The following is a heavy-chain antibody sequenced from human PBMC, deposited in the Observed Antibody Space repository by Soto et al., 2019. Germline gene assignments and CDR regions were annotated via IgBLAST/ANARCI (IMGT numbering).Heavy chain of an antibody. Sequence: QVQLVESGGGVVQPGRSLRLSCAASGFSFSTYGMHWVRQAPGKGLEWVAVIWYDGSNKYYAESGKGRFTISRDNSKNALYLQRNGLRAEDTAVYYCARGWYCGGDCYGWYFDLWGRGTLVTVSS. CDR1: GFSFSTYG. CDR2: IWYDGSNK. V-gene: IGHV3-33*01. D-gene: IGHD2-21*02. J-gene: IGHJ2*01. CDR3: ARGWYCGGDCYGWYFDL.